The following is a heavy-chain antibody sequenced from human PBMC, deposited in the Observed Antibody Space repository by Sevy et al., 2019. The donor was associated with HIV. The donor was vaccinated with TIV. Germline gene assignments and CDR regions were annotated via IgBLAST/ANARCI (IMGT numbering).Heavy chain of an antibody. D-gene: IGHD4-17*01. CDR2: IYSGGST. CDR3: ARVGFGDYKYYYYGMDV. Sequence: GGSLRLSCAASGFTVSNNYMSWVRQAPGKGLEWVSVIYSGGSTYYADSVKGRFTISRDNSKNTLYLQMNSLRAEDTAVYYCARVGFGDYKYYYYGMDVWGQGTTVTVSS. CDR1: GFTVSNNY. J-gene: IGHJ6*02. V-gene: IGHV3-66*01.